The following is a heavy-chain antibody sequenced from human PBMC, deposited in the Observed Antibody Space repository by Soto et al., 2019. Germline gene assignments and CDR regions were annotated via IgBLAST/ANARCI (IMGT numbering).Heavy chain of an antibody. V-gene: IGHV3-30*03. CDR3: ATGSARPKNIPFDY. D-gene: IGHD6-6*01. CDR2: ISYDGSNK. Sequence: QVQLVESGGGVVQPGRSLRLSCAASGFTFSSYGMPWVGQAPGKGLERVAVISYDGSNKYYADSLKGRFTISRDNSRNTVYLQLNRLRAKATAVYYCATGSARPKNIPFDYWGQGTLVTVSS. CDR1: GFTFSSYG. J-gene: IGHJ4*02.